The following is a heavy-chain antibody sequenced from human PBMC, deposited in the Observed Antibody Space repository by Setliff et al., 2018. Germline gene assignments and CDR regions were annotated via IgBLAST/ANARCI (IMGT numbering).Heavy chain of an antibody. CDR3: ARYRNYFDSSGQTQYYFDY. CDR1: GGSFSGFY. Sequence: PSETLSLTCAVYGGSFSGFYWPWIRQSPGKGLEWIGEINHSGGIDYNPSLKSRVTISVDTSKNQFSLNLNSVTAADTAVYYCARYRNYFDSSGQTQYYFDYWGQGTLVTVSS. J-gene: IGHJ4*02. V-gene: IGHV4-34*01. D-gene: IGHD3-22*01. CDR2: INHSGGI.